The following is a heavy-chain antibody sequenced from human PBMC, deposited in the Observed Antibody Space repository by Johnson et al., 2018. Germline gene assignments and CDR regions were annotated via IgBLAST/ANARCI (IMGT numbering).Heavy chain of an antibody. Sequence: EVQLVESGGCLVQPGGSLRLSCAASGFTFSTLAMAWVRQAPGKGLEWVTDISGSGDGTHYVDSVKGRFTISRDNSKNTLYLQMNSLTSEDTAIYYCARVCCYGGISNIFDAFDIWGQGTMVTVSS. CDR1: GFTFSTLA. V-gene: IGHV3-23*04. CDR2: ISGSGDGT. J-gene: IGHJ3*02. D-gene: IGHD4-23*01. CDR3: ARVCCYGGISNIFDAFDI.